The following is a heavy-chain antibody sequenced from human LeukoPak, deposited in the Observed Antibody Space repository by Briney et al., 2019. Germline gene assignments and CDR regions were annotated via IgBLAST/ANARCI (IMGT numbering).Heavy chain of an antibody. J-gene: IGHJ4*02. V-gene: IGHV4-31*03. CDR3: ARLASGSYGPLTPFDY. Sequence: SETLSLTCTVSGGSLSSGGYYWTWIRQHPGKGLEWIGYIYDSANTNYNPSLKSRVTMSVDTSKNQFSLRLSSVTAADTAVYYSARLASGSYGPLTPFDYWGQGTLVTVSS. CDR1: GGSLSSGGYY. D-gene: IGHD1-26*01. CDR2: IYDSANT.